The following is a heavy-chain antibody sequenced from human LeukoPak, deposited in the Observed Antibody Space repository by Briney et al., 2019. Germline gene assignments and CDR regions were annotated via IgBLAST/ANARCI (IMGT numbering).Heavy chain of an antibody. D-gene: IGHD6-19*01. CDR3: ARDRSGWYRWFDP. CDR1: GFSFSSYE. J-gene: IGHJ5*02. Sequence: TGGSLRLSCAASGFSFSSYEMNWVRQAPGKGLEWISYISGSGKTTHYAESVEGRFTISRDNAKNSLYLQMNSLRAGDTGVYYCARDRSGWYRWFDPWGQGTLVTVSS. V-gene: IGHV3-48*03. CDR2: ISGSGKTT.